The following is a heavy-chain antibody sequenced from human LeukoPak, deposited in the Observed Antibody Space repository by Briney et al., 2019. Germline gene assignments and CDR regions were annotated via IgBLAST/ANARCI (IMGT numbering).Heavy chain of an antibody. Sequence: SETLSLTCTVSGGSISSSSYYWDWIRQPPGKGLEWMGSIYYSGRTYYNMSLKSRVTISIDTSKNQFSLNLNSVTAADTAVYYCASTISSGGAFDIWGQGTVVTVSS. J-gene: IGHJ3*02. CDR1: GGSISSSSYY. CDR3: ASTISSGGAFDI. V-gene: IGHV4-39*01. D-gene: IGHD3-22*01. CDR2: IYYSGRT.